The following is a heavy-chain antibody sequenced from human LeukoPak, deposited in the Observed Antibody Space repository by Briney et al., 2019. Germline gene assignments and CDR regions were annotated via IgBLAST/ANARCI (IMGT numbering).Heavy chain of an antibody. Sequence: PGGSLRLSCAASGFTFSSYGMHWVRQAPGKGLEWVAVISYDGSNKYYADSVKGRFTISRDNAKNSLYLQMNSLRAEDTAVYYCARARNKYYYDSSGYTYWGQGTLVTVSS. J-gene: IGHJ4*02. V-gene: IGHV3-30*03. CDR3: ARARNKYYYDSSGYTY. CDR1: GFTFSSYG. CDR2: ISYDGSNK. D-gene: IGHD3-22*01.